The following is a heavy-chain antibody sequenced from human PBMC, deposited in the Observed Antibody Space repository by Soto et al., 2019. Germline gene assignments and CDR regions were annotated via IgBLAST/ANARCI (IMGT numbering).Heavy chain of an antibody. Sequence: GASVKLSCKASGGTFSSYAISWVRQAPGQGLEWMGGIIPIFGTANYAQKFQGRVTITADESTSTAYMELSSLRSEDTAVYYCARVYDYVWGSYRSYYFDYWGQGTLVTVSS. V-gene: IGHV1-69*13. CDR2: IIPIFGTA. J-gene: IGHJ4*02. CDR3: ARVYDYVWGSYRSYYFDY. CDR1: GGTFSSYA. D-gene: IGHD3-16*02.